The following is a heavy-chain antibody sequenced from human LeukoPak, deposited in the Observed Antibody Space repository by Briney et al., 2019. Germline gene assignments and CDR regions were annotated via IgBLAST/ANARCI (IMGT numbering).Heavy chain of an antibody. V-gene: IGHV3-23*01. CDR2: ISGSGGST. J-gene: IGHJ5*02. CDR1: GFTFSSYA. Sequence: GGSLRLSCAASGFTFSSYAMSWVRQAPGKGLEWVSAISGSGGSTYYADSVKGRFTISRDNSKNTLYLQMNSLRAEDTAVYYCAKEGGSRFLEWLSRFDPWGQGTLVTVSS. D-gene: IGHD3-3*01. CDR3: AKEGGSRFLEWLSRFDP.